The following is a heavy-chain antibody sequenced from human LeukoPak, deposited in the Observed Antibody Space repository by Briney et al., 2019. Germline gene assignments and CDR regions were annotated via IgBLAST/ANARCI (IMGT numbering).Heavy chain of an antibody. D-gene: IGHD2-21*01. CDR1: GFTFSSYS. Sequence: GGSLRLSCAASGFTFSSYSMNWVRQAPGKGLEWVSSISSSSSYIYYADSVKGRFTISRDNAKNSLYLQMNSLRAEDTALYYCAKDLAVVGLGGYFQHWGQGTLVTVSS. CDR3: AKDLAVVGLGGYFQH. CDR2: ISSSSSYI. V-gene: IGHV3-21*04. J-gene: IGHJ1*01.